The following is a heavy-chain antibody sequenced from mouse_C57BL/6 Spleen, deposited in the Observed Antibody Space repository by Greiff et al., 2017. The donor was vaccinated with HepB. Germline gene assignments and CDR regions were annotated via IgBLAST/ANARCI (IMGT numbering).Heavy chain of an antibody. J-gene: IGHJ2*01. V-gene: IGHV1-82*01. CDR1: GYAFSSSW. Sequence: QVQLKQSGPELVKPGASVKISCKASGYAFSSSWMNWVKQRPGKGLEWIGRIYPGDGDTNYNGKFKGKATLTADKSSSTAYMQLSSLTSEDSAVYFCARRGYDGNFDYWGQGTTLTVSS. CDR3: ARRGYDGNFDY. D-gene: IGHD2-2*01. CDR2: IYPGDGDT.